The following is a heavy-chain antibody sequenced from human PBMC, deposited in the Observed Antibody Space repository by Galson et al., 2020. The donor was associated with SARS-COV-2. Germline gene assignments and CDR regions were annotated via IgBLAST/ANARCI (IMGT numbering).Heavy chain of an antibody. CDR1: GFTFSSYG. CDR3: AADYGDYATYYYYYGMDV. V-gene: IGHV3-33*01. J-gene: IGHJ6*02. CDR2: IWYDGSNK. Sequence: GESLKISCAASGFTFSSYGMHWVRQAPGKGLEWVAVIWYDGSNKYYADSVKGRFTISRDNSKNTLYLQMNSLRAEDTAVYYCAADYGDYATYYYYYGMDVWGQGTTVTVSS. D-gene: IGHD4-17*01.